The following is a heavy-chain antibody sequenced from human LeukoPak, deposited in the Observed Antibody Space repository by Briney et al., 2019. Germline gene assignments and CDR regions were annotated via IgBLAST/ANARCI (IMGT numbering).Heavy chain of an antibody. Sequence: ASVKVSCKTSDYTFTSYGITWVRQAPGQGLEWMGWISTYNGKTNYVDKFQGRVTMTTDTFTKTVYMHLRSLRSDDTALYCCARGPYYGDLNPDYFDYWGQGTLVTVSS. CDR3: ARGPYYGDLNPDYFDY. V-gene: IGHV1-18*01. D-gene: IGHD3-16*01. J-gene: IGHJ4*02. CDR2: ISTYNGKT. CDR1: DYTFTSYG.